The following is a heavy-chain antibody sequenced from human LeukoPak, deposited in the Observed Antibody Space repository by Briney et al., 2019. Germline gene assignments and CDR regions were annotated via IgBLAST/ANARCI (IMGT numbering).Heavy chain of an antibody. CDR3: ARDWAAAGTVYYFDY. J-gene: IGHJ4*02. V-gene: IGHV1-69*04. CDR2: IIPILGIA. CDR1: GGTFSSYA. Sequence: SVKVSCKASGGTFSSYAISWVRQAPGQGLEWMGRIIPILGIANYVQRFQGRVTITADKSTSTAYMELSSLRSEDTAVYYCARDWAAAGTVYYFDYWGQGTLVTVSS. D-gene: IGHD6-13*01.